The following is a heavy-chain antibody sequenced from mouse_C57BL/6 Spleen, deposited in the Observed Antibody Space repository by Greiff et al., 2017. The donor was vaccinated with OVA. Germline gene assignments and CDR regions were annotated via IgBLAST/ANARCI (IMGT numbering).Heavy chain of an antibody. V-gene: IGHV5-4*01. Sequence: EVKLVESGGGLVKPGGSLKLSCAASGFTFSSYAMSWVRQTPEKRLEWVATISDGGSYTYYPDNIKGRFTISRDNAKNNLYLQMSHLKSEDTAMYDCARDEDDYDGGAWFAYWGQGTLVTVSA. CDR3: ARDEDDYDGGAWFAY. CDR1: GFTFSSYA. J-gene: IGHJ3*01. D-gene: IGHD2-4*01. CDR2: ISDGGSYT.